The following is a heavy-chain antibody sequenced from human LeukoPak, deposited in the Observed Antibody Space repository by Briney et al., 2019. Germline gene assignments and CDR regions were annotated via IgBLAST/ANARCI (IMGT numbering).Heavy chain of an antibody. J-gene: IGHJ4*02. CDR2: MYYSGSF. CDR3: ARAASLDY. Sequence: SETLSLTCTVSGGSIRGYYWSWIRQPPGKGLEWIGYMYYSGSFNYNPSLKSRVTISGDTSKNHLSLNLIYVIAADTAVYYCARAASLDYWGQGILDTVSS. CDR1: GGSIRGYY. V-gene: IGHV4-59*13. D-gene: IGHD2-2*01.